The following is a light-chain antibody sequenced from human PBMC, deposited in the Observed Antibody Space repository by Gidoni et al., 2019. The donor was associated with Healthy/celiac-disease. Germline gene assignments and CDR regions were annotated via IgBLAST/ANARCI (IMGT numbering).Light chain of an antibody. CDR3: QQYGSSSWT. CDR2: GAT. CDR1: QSVSSSY. J-gene: IGKJ1*01. V-gene: IGKV3-20*01. Sequence: EIVFTQSPGTQYLSHGESATFPCRSSQSVSSSYLAWYQHKPGQAPMLIIYGATSRASVIPDRVSGSGSGTDFALTISILEPEDFAVYYCQQYGSSSWTFGQGTKVEIK.